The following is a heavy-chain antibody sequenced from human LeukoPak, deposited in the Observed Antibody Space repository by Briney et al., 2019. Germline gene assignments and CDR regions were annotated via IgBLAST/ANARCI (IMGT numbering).Heavy chain of an antibody. D-gene: IGHD3-22*01. Sequence: SETLSLTCTVSGGSISRGNYYWSWLRQPAGKGLEWIGRIYTSGSTNYNPSLKSRVTISVDTSKNQSSLKLSSVTAADTAVYYCARDPKYYYDSSGYRFDYWGQGTLVTVSS. CDR2: IYTSGST. J-gene: IGHJ4*02. CDR1: GGSISRGNYY. CDR3: ARDPKYYYDSSGYRFDY. V-gene: IGHV4-61*02.